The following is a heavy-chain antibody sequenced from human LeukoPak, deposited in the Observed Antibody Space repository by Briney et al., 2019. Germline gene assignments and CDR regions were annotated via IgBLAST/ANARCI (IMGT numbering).Heavy chain of an antibody. D-gene: IGHD3-22*01. V-gene: IGHV1-69*13. CDR1: GYTFTSYY. CDR2: IIPIFGTA. Sequence: SVKVSCKASGYTFTSYYMHWVRQAPGQGLEWMGGIIPIFGTANYAQKFQGRVTITADESTSTAYMELSSLRSEDTAVYYCARDPHSSGSINWFDPWGQGTLVTVSS. CDR3: ARDPHSSGSINWFDP. J-gene: IGHJ5*02.